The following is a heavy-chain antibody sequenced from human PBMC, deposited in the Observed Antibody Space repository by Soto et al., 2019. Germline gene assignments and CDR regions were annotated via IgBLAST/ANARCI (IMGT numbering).Heavy chain of an antibody. V-gene: IGHV3-23*01. J-gene: IGHJ4*02. Sequence: GGSLRLSCQVSGFTFGSYAMSWVRQAPGKGLEWVALVQSNHVTYYADSVRGRFTVSRGNSKNTLYLQMDSLRVEDTALYYCAKWLRGGSYYCDFWGQGAMVTVS. CDR3: AKWLRGGSYYCDF. D-gene: IGHD3-10*01. CDR1: GFTFGSYA. CDR2: VQSNHVT.